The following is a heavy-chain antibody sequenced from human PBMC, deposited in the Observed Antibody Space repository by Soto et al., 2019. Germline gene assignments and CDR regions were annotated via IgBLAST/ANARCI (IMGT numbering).Heavy chain of an antibody. CDR3: VRARSTDSRPDY. Sequence: GGSLRLSCAASGFTFSLYSLIWVRQAPGKGLEWVASITSSSSYIYYEDSLKGRFTISRDNAKNSLFLQLDSLRAEDTAVYFCVRARSTDSRPDYWGQGTLVTVSS. V-gene: IGHV3-21*01. CDR2: ITSSSSYI. J-gene: IGHJ4*02. D-gene: IGHD3-22*01. CDR1: GFTFSLYS.